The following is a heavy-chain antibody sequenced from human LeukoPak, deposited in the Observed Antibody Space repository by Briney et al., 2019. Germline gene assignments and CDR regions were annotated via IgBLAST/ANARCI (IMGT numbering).Heavy chain of an antibody. Sequence: PGGSLRLSCAASGFTFSDYWMHWVRQAPGKGLVWVSHINADEDRAAYADSVKGRFTISRDNAKNSLNLQMNSLRAEDTAVYYCARHPNYYDSSGYYKGFDCWGQGTLVTVSS. J-gene: IGHJ4*02. CDR1: GFTFSDYW. CDR2: INADEDRA. V-gene: IGHV3-74*01. D-gene: IGHD3-22*01. CDR3: ARHPNYYDSSGYYKGFDC.